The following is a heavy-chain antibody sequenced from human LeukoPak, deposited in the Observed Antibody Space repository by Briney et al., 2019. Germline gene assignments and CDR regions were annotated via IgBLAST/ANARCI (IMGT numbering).Heavy chain of an antibody. J-gene: IGHJ4*02. V-gene: IGHV3-30*18. CDR3: AKGGGSSGRSYFDH. CDR1: GFTFSSYG. Sequence: QPGGSLRLSCAASGFTFSSYGMHWVRQAPGKGLEWVAVISYDGSNKYYADSVKGRFTISRDNPKNTMNLQMNSLRAEDTAVYYCAKGGGSSGRSYFDHWGQGTLVTVSS. D-gene: IGHD6-19*01. CDR2: ISYDGSNK.